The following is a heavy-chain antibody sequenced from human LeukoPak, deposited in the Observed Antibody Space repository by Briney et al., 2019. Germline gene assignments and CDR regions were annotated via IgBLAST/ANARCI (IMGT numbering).Heavy chain of an antibody. D-gene: IGHD3-10*01. J-gene: IGHJ4*02. CDR3: ARDLVRGDITSVDF. CDR2: ISGGGGSSGGST. Sequence: GGSLRLSCAVSGFTFSSNALSWVRQAPGKGLEWVSAISGGGGSSGGSTYYADSVKGRFTISRDNSKNTGFLQMNSLRAEDTAVYYCARDLVRGDITSVDFWGQGTLVTVSS. CDR1: GFTFSSNA. V-gene: IGHV3-23*01.